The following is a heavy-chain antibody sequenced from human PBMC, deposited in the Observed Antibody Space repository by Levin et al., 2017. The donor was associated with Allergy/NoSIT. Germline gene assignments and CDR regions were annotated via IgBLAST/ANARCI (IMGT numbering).Heavy chain of an antibody. Sequence: GGSLRLSCAASGFTFSSYWMSWARQAPGKGLEWVANIKQDGSEKYYVDSVKGRFTISRDNAKKSLYLQMNSLRDEDTAVYYCTRDSSSGWYPEDWGQGTLVTVSS. V-gene: IGHV3-7*01. J-gene: IGHJ4*02. CDR3: TRDSSSGWYPED. D-gene: IGHD6-19*01. CDR2: IKQDGSEK. CDR1: GFTFSSYW.